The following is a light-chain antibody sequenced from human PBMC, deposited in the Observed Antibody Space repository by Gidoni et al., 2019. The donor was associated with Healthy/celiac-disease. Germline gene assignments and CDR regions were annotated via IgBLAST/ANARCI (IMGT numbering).Light chain of an antibody. V-gene: IGKV1-39*01. J-gene: IGKJ3*01. CDR1: QSISIY. CDR3: QQSYSTPFT. CDR2: AAS. Sequence: MTQSPSSLSASVGDRVTITCRASQSISIYLNWYQQKPGKAPKLLIYAASSLQSGVPSRFSGSGSGTDFTLTISSLQPEDFATYYCQQSYSTPFTFXPXTKVDIK.